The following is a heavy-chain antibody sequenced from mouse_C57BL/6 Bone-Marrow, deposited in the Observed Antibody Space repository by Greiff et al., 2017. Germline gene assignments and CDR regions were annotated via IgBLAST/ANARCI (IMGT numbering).Heavy chain of an antibody. Sequence: QVQLQQSGAELVKPGASVKMSCKAPGYTFTTYPIQWMKQNPGKGLERNGNFHPYTDDTKYNEKFKGKATLTVEKSSNTVYLELSRLTSDDSAVYYCATSSTFFYYLDYWGQGTTLTVSS. CDR1: GYTFTTYP. D-gene: IGHD5-1*01. V-gene: IGHV1-47*01. CDR2: FHPYTDDT. J-gene: IGHJ2*01. CDR3: ATSSTFFYYLDY.